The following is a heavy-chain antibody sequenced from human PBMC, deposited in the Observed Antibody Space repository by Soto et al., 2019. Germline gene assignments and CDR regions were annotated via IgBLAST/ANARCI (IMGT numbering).Heavy chain of an antibody. CDR2: IYYSGST. Sequence: SETLSLTCTVSGGSISSGYYYWSWIRQPPGKGLEWIGYIYYSGSTYYNPSLKSRVTISVDTSKNQFSLKLSSVTAADTAVYYCARDRLAYGDYLDYWGQGTLVTVSS. V-gene: IGHV4-30-4*01. CDR1: GGSISSGYYY. D-gene: IGHD4-17*01. J-gene: IGHJ4*02. CDR3: ARDRLAYGDYLDY.